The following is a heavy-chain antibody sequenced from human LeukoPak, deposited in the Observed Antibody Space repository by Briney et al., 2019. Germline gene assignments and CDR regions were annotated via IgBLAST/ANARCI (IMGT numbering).Heavy chain of an antibody. D-gene: IGHD3-22*01. J-gene: IGHJ5*02. V-gene: IGHV4-59*04. CDR3: ARRLLYYYDSSGYYFP. CDR2: IYSSGST. Sequence: SETLSLTCTVSGGSISSYYWSWIRQPPGKGLEWIGSIYSSGSTYYNPSLKSRVTISVDTSKNQFSLKLSSVTAADTAVYYCARRLLYYYDSSGYYFPWGQGTLVTVSS. CDR1: GGSISSYY.